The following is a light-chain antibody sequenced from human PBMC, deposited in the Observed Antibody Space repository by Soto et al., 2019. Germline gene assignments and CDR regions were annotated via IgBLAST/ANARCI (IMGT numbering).Light chain of an antibody. CDR3: QQYDNSAIT. Sequence: EIVLTQSPGTLSLSPGERATLCCRASQIVSSSYLAWYQQKPGQAPRLLIYDASSRATGIPDRFSGSGSGTDFTLTISRLEPEDFAVYYCQQYDNSAITFGQGTRLEIK. CDR2: DAS. J-gene: IGKJ5*01. CDR1: QIVSSSY. V-gene: IGKV3-20*01.